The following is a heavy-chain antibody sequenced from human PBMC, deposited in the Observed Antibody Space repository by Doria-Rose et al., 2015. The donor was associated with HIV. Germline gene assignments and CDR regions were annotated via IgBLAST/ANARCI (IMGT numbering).Heavy chain of an antibody. J-gene: IGHJ4*02. D-gene: IGHD6-13*01. V-gene: IGHV2-26*01. Sequence: QITLKECGPVLVKPTETLTLTCTVSGVSLSSPGMGVSWIRQPPGKALEWLANIFSDDERSYKTFLKSRLTISRGTSKSQVVLTMTDMDPVDTATYYCARIKSSRWYHKYYFDFWGQGTLVIVSS. CDR2: IFSDDER. CDR3: ARIKSSRWYHKYYFDF. CDR1: GVSLSSPGMG.